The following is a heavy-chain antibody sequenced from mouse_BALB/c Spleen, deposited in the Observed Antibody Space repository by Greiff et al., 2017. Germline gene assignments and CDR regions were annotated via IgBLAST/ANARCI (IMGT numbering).Heavy chain of an antibody. CDR1: GFTFSSFG. V-gene: IGHV5-17*02. D-gene: IGHD2-14*01. Sequence: EVQRVESGGGLVQPGGSRKLSCAASGFTFSSFGMHWVRQAPEKGLEWVAYISSGSSTIYYADTVKGRFTISRDNPKNTLFLQMTSLRSEDTAMYYCARSAYRYDEGFAYWGQGTLVTVSA. CDR2: ISSGSSTI. CDR3: ARSAYRYDEGFAY. J-gene: IGHJ3*01.